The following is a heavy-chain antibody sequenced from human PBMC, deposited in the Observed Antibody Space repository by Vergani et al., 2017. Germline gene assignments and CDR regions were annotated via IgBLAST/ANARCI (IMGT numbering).Heavy chain of an antibody. CDR1: GFTFSDYY. J-gene: IGHJ3*01. CDR2: ISSSGSTI. D-gene: IGHD3-22*01. V-gene: IGHV3-11*01. Sequence: QVQLVESGGGLVKPGGSLRISCAASGFTFSDYYMSWIRQAPGKGLEWVSYISSSGSTIYYADSVKGRFTISRDNSKNTLYLQMNSLRAEDTAVYYCAKDKYYYDSSGYHLFDYWGQGTMVTVSS. CDR3: AKDKYYYDSSGYHLFDY.